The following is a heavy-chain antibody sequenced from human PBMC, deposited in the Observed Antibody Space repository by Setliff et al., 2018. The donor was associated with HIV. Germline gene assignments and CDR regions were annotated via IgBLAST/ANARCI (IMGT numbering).Heavy chain of an antibody. D-gene: IGHD3-22*01. CDR1: GYTFTSYD. Sequence: ASVKVSCKASGYTFTSYDISWARQAPGQGLEWMGWISAYNGNTNYAQKLQGRVTMTTDTSTSTAYMELRSLRCDDTAVYYCAREIGDYYDSSGYYPPTDYYYGMDVWGQGTTVTVSS. CDR3: AREIGDYYDSSGYYPPTDYYYGMDV. V-gene: IGHV1-18*01. CDR2: ISAYNGNT. J-gene: IGHJ6*02.